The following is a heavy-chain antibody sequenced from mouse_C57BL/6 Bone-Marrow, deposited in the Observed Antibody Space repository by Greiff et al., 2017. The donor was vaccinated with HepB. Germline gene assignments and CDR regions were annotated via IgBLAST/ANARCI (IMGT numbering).Heavy chain of an antibody. CDR2: ISSGSSTI. V-gene: IGHV5-17*01. D-gene: IGHD2-12*01. J-gene: IGHJ4*01. CDR1: GFTFSDYG. CDR3: ATLPPYAMDY. Sequence: DVKLVESGGGLVKPGGSLKLSCAASGFTFSDYGMHWVRQAPEKGLEWVAYISSGSSTIYYADTVKGRFTISRDNAKNTLFLQMTSLRSEDTAMYYCATLPPYAMDYWGQGTSVTVSS.